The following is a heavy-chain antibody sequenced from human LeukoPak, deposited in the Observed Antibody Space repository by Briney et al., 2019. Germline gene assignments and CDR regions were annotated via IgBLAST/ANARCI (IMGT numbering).Heavy chain of an antibody. V-gene: IGHV1-69*05. D-gene: IGHD6-13*01. CDR2: IIPIFGTA. CDR3: ASAARSSSWYKDY. CDR1: GGTFSSYA. J-gene: IGHJ4*02. Sequence: SSVKVSCKASGGTFSSYAISWVRQAPGQGLEWMGRIIPIFGTANYAQEFQGRVTITTDESTSTAYMELSSLRSEDTAVYYCASAARSSSWYKDYWGQGTLVTVSS.